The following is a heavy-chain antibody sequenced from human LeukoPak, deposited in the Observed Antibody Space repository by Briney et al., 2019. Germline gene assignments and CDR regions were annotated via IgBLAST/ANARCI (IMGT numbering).Heavy chain of an antibody. J-gene: IGHJ3*01. CDR2: IYASGNT. D-gene: IGHD5-24*01. Sequence: SQTLSLTCSVSGASVSTTAYFWNWIRQPAGEGLEWIGRIYASGNTHYNPSLKSRVTMSLDTSKNQFSLTMNSVTAADSAVYFCASYREAYDLYPHGLDVWGRGAVVTVSS. CDR1: GASVSTTAYF. CDR3: ASYREAYDLYPHGLDV. V-gene: IGHV4-61*02.